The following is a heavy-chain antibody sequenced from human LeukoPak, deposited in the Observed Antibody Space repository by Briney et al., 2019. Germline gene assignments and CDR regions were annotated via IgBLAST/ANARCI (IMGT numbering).Heavy chain of an antibody. J-gene: IGHJ4*02. CDR3: ARVSSESSGFVYFFDY. V-gene: IGHV3-13*01. CDR2: IDTSGDT. CDR1: GFTFSRYD. D-gene: IGHD3-22*01. Sequence: GGSLRLSCAASGFTFSRYDMHWVRQPTAKGLEWVSAIDTSGDTYYPGSVKGRFTISRENAKNSLHLQMDSLKDGDTAVYYCARVSSESSGFVYFFDYWGQGTLVTVYS.